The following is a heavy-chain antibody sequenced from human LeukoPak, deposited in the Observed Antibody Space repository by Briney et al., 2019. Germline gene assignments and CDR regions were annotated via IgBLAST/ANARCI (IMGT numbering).Heavy chain of an antibody. CDR3: ARDTLIQGFYAMDV. V-gene: IGHV1-18*01. J-gene: IGHJ6*02. CDR2: ISGYNGNT. CDR1: EGTFSSYA. Sequence: ASVKVSCKASEGTFSSYAISWVRQAPGQGLEWMGWISGYNGNTKYAQNFQGRVTMTTDTPTGTAYMELRSLRSGDTAVYYCARDTLIQGFYAMDVWGPGTTVTVSS. D-gene: IGHD2-15*01.